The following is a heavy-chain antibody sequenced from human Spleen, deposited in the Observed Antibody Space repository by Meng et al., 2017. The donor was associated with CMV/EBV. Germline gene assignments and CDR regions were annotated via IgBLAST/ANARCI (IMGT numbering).Heavy chain of an antibody. J-gene: IGHJ4*02. CDR3: AKDPSPYVVVPAAADY. CDR2: IRYDGSNK. D-gene: IGHD2-2*01. CDR1: GFTFSSYG. Sequence: GGSLRLSCAASGFTFSSYGMHWVRQAPGKGLEWVAFIRYDGSNKYYADSVKGRFTISRDNSKNTLYLQMNSLRAEDTAVYYCAKDPSPYVVVPAAADYWGQGTLVTVSS. V-gene: IGHV3-30*02.